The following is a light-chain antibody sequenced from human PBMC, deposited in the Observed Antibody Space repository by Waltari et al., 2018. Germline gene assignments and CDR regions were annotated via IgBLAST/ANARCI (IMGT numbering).Light chain of an antibody. V-gene: IGKV3-20*01. CDR3: QHYLRLPVT. Sequence: PGTLSLSLGERATLSCRASQSVSRALAWYQQKPGQAPRLLIYGASTRATGIPDRFSGSGSGTDFSLTISRLEPDDFAVYYCQHYLRLPVTFGQGTTVEI. J-gene: IGKJ1*01. CDR1: QSVSRA. CDR2: GAS.